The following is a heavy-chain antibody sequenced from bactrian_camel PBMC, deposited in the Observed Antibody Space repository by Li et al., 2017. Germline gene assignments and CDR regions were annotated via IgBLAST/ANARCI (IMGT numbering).Heavy chain of an antibody. D-gene: IGHD3*01. CDR3: SRGYFNTCAYQQ. CDR2: TSSDGNP. J-gene: IGHJ4*01. V-gene: IGHV3S53*01. CDR1: GFSLDDPVD. Sequence: HVQLVESGGGSVKAGETLTLSCTISGFSLDDPVDIGWYRRVEENDCELVARTSSDGNPYYDNFVKGRFTIFADTAKNALYLQLDSLKTEDTAMYYCSRGYFNTCAYQQRGQGTQVTVS.